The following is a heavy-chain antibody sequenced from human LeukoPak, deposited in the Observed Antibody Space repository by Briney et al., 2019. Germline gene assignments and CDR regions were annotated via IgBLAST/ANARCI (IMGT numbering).Heavy chain of an antibody. D-gene: IGHD4-23*01. Sequence: GESLKISCKGSGYRFNAYWIVWVRQMPGKGLEWMGAIYPGDSDTRYSPSLDGQVTISADKSVSTTYLQWSSLQASDTAMYYCARPSSLYGGTSEDYWGQGTLVTVSS. CDR2: IYPGDSDT. CDR3: ARPSSLYGGTSEDY. CDR1: GYRFNAYW. V-gene: IGHV5-51*01. J-gene: IGHJ4*02.